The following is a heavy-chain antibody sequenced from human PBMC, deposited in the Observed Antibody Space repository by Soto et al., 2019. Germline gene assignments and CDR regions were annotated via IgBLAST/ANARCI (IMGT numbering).Heavy chain of an antibody. V-gene: IGHV3-21*01. CDR1: GFTFSRVS. Sequence: LRLSCEASGFTFSRVSMNWVRQVPGKGLEWVASISSASSETWYADSVKGRFIISRDNAQNSLFLQMNTLRPEDSAIYYCASTFYCNSTACYQAFDIWGQGTVVTVSS. D-gene: IGHD2-2*01. J-gene: IGHJ3*02. CDR2: ISSASSET. CDR3: ASTFYCNSTACYQAFDI.